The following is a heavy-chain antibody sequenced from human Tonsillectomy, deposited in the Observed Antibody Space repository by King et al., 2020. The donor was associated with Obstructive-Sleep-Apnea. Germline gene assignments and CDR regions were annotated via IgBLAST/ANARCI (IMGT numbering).Heavy chain of an antibody. J-gene: IGHJ3*02. CDR1: GFTVDYYG. Sequence: VQLLESGGGVVRPGGSLRLSCAASGFTVDYYGMSWVRQAPGKGLEWVFGINWNGGSTGYADSVKGRFTISRDNAKNFLYLQMNSLRAEDTALYHCARSMRITMVRGVITVDAFDIWGQGTMVTVSS. V-gene: IGHV3-20*01. D-gene: IGHD3-10*01. CDR3: ARSMRITMVRGVITVDAFDI. CDR2: INWNGGST.